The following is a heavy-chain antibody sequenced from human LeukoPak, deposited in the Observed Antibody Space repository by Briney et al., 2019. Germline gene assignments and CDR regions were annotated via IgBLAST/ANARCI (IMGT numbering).Heavy chain of an antibody. CDR1: GVTVSSNY. CDR3: ASHGLWLHNPIDY. V-gene: IGHV3-53*01. D-gene: IGHD5-18*01. Sequence: PGRSLRLSCAASGVTVSSNYMSWVRQAPGKGLEWVSVIYSGGSTYYADSVKGRFTISRDSSKNTLYLQMNSLRAEDTAVYYCASHGLWLHNPIDYWGQGTLVTVSS. J-gene: IGHJ4*02. CDR2: IYSGGST.